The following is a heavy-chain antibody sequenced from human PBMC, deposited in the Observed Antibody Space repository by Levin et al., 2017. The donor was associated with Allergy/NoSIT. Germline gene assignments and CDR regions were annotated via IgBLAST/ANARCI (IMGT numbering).Heavy chain of an antibody. J-gene: IGHJ5*02. CDR2: ISYDGSNK. CDR3: AKDPGYCSSTSCS. Sequence: LSLTCAASGFTFSSYGMHWVRQAPGKGLEWVAVISYDGSNKYYADSVKGRFTISRDNSKNTLYLQMNSLRAEDTAVYYCAKDPGYCSSTSCSWGQGTLVTVSS. D-gene: IGHD2-2*01. CDR1: GFTFSSYG. V-gene: IGHV3-30*18.